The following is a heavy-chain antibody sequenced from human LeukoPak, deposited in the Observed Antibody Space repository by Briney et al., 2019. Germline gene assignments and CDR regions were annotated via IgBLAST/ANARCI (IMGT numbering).Heavy chain of an antibody. V-gene: IGHV3-21*01. D-gene: IGHD3-9*01. J-gene: IGHJ4*02. Sequence: GGSLRLSCAASGFSFNSYSMTWARQAPGKGLECVSSISSSGAYIYYTDSVKGRFTISRDNAKNSLYLQMNSLSAEDTAVYYCVRVAYDVLTGYENYYDYWGQGTLVTVSS. CDR1: GFSFNSYS. CDR2: ISSSGAYI. CDR3: VRVAYDVLTGYENYYDY.